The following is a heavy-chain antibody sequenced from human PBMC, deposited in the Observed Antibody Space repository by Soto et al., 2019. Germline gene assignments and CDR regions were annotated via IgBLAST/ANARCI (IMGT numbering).Heavy chain of an antibody. CDR3: ARILDFWSGHGVFDI. J-gene: IGHJ3*02. Sequence: SETQSLTCTFSGCNVTSVGYYWAWIRQHPGKGLEFIGHLYYSGTTYYNPSLRSRVTISEDTSKNHFSLQLTSVTAADTAVYYCARILDFWSGHGVFDIWGQGTMVTVSS. CDR2: LYYSGTT. CDR1: GCNVTSVGYY. D-gene: IGHD3-3*01. V-gene: IGHV4-31*03.